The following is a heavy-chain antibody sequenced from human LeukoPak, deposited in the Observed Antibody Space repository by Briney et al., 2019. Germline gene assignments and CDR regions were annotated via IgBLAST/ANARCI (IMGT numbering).Heavy chain of an antibody. V-gene: IGHV3-21*01. J-gene: IGHJ4*02. CDR2: ISSSSSYI. D-gene: IGHD3-16*01. Sequence: GGSLRLSCAASGFTFRSYGMSWVRQAPGKGLEWVSSISSSSSYIYYADSVKGRFTISRDNAKNSLYLQMNSLRAEDTAVYYCARADRLGAALLASFDYWGQGTLVTVSS. CDR3: ARADRLGAALLASFDY. CDR1: GFTFRSYG.